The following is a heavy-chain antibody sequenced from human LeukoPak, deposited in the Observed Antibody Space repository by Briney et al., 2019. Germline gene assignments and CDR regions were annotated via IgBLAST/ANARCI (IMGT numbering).Heavy chain of an antibody. CDR3: ARWTLRIAAAGRGDYYYYMDV. Sequence: SETLSLTCAVYSVSFSGYYWSWIRQPPGKGLEWIGEINHSGSTNYNPSLKSRVTISVNTSKNQFSLKLSSVTAADTAVYYCARWTLRIAAAGRGDYYYYMDVWGKGTTATISS. D-gene: IGHD6-13*01. J-gene: IGHJ6*03. CDR1: SVSFSGYY. V-gene: IGHV4-34*01. CDR2: INHSGST.